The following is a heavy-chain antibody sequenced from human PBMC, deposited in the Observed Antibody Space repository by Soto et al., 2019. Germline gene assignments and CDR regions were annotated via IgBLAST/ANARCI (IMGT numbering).Heavy chain of an antibody. CDR2: ISRDSRSI. D-gene: IGHD4-17*01. J-gene: IGHJ4*02. CDR1: GFRFDDYG. V-gene: IGHV3-9*01. Sequence: GGSLRLSCEVSGFRFDDYGMHWVRQAPGKGLEWIAGISRDSRSISYGASMKGRFTISRDNAKNSLYLQLNSLRADDTAFYYCVKDALTTVAYYFDYWGQGALATVSS. CDR3: VKDALTTVAYYFDY.